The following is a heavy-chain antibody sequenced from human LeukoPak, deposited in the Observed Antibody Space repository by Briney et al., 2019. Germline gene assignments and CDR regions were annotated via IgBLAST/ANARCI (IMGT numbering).Heavy chain of an antibody. CDR2: IIPIFGTA. D-gene: IGHD4-11*01. CDR1: GGTFSSYA. V-gene: IGHV1-69*01. J-gene: IGHJ5*02. CDR3: ARDQGYSNGQGNWFDP. Sequence: SVKVSCKASGGTFSSYAISWVRQAPGQGLEWMGGIIPIFGTANYAQKFQGRVTITADESTSTAYMELSSLRSEDTAVYYCARDQGYSNGQGNWFDPWAREPWSPSPQ.